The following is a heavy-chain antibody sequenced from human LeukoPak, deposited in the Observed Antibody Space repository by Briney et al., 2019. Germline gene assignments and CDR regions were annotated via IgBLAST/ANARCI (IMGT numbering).Heavy chain of an antibody. CDR1: GGSVSSGNYY. D-gene: IGHD3-22*01. CDR2: RHYSGST. V-gene: IGHV4-61*01. J-gene: IGHJ4*02. CDR3: ARDPSGYFNY. Sequence: SETLSLTCTVSGGSVSSGNYYWSWIRQPPGKGLEWNGYRHYSGSTNYNPSLKSRVTISVDTSKNQFSLKLSSVTAADTAVYYCARDPSGYFNYWGQGTLATVSS.